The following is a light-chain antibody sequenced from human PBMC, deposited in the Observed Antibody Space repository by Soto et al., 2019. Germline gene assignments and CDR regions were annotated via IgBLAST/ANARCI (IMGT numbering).Light chain of an antibody. V-gene: IGLV1-36*01. CDR1: SSNIGNND. CDR2: HDD. Sequence: QSALTQPLSVSEAPGQRVTISCSGGSSNIGNNDVDWYQQLPGKAPKLLIYHDDLLPSGVSDRFSGSKSGTSASLAISEIQSEDEADYYCATWDDSLNGHVFGGGTKLTVL. J-gene: IGLJ3*02. CDR3: ATWDDSLNGHV.